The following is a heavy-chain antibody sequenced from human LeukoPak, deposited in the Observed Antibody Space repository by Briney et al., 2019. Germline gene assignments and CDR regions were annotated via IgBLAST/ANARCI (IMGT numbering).Heavy chain of an antibody. V-gene: IGHV3-49*03. CDR2: IRSKAYGGTT. J-gene: IGHJ4*02. Sequence: GGSLRLSCTASGFTFGDYAMSWFRQAPGNGLEWVGFIRSKAYGGTTEYAASVKGRFTISRDDSKSIAYLQMNSLRAEDTAVYYCARGRTTYLYFDDWGQGTLVTVSS. D-gene: IGHD1-1*01. CDR3: ARGRTTYLYFDD. CDR1: GFTFGDYA.